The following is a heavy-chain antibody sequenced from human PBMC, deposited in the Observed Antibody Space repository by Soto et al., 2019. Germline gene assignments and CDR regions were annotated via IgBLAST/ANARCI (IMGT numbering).Heavy chain of an antibody. V-gene: IGHV3-15*07. CDR3: TTLPWG. J-gene: IGHJ6*02. CDR1: GFAFSGSG. Sequence: PGGSLRLSCEASGFAFSGSGIHWVRQAPGKGLEWVGRIKSKTDGGTTDYAAPVKGRFTISRDDSKNTLYLQMNSLKTEDAAVYYCTTLPWGWGQGTTVTVS. D-gene: IGHD3-16*01. CDR2: IKSKTDGGTT.